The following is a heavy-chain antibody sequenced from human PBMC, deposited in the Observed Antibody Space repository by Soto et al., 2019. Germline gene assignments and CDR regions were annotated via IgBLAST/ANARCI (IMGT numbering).Heavy chain of an antibody. CDR2: INPNSGGT. CDR3: ARGHYYDSSGYYRRNYFDY. J-gene: IGHJ4*02. D-gene: IGHD3-22*01. CDR1: GYTFTGYY. Sequence: GASVKVSCKASGYTFTGYYMHWVRQAPGQGLEWMGWINPNSGGTNYAQKFQGWVTMTRDTSISTAYMELSRLRSDDTAVYYCARGHYYDSSGYYRRNYFDYWGQGTLVTVSS. V-gene: IGHV1-2*04.